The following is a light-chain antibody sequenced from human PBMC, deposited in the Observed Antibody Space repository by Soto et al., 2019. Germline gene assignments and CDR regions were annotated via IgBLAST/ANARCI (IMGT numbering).Light chain of an antibody. V-gene: IGKV3-20*01. Sequence: EIVLTQSPGTLSLSPGERATLSCRATQSVSSSYLAWYQQKPGQAPRLLIYGASDRATGIPDRFSGSGSGTDFPLTISILEPEDFAVYYCQQYGSSPPYTFGQGTKLEIK. CDR3: QQYGSSPPYT. CDR1: QSVSSSY. J-gene: IGKJ2*01. CDR2: GAS.